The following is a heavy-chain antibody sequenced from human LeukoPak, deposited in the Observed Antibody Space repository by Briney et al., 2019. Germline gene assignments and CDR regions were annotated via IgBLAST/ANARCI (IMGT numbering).Heavy chain of an antibody. J-gene: IGHJ4*02. V-gene: IGHV4-39*01. Sequence: SETLSLTCTVSGGSINSGNPYWGWIRQPPGKGLQWIGSIYYSGTTYYNPSLKSRVTISVDTSKNQFSLRLSSVTAADTAVYYCAKHKEYSSSSSVDYWGQGTLVTVSS. CDR3: AKHKEYSSSSSVDY. CDR2: IYYSGTT. CDR1: GGSINSGNPY. D-gene: IGHD6-6*01.